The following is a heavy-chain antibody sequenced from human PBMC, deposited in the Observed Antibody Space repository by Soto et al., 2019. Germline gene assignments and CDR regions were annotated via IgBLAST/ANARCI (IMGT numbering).Heavy chain of an antibody. J-gene: IGHJ6*02. D-gene: IGHD6-19*01. CDR1: GFTFSSYG. CDR2: ISYDGSNK. V-gene: IGHV3-30*18. CDR3: AKDTHPQWYYGMDV. Sequence: VQLLESGGGLEQPGGSLRLSCAASGFTFSSYGMHWVRQAPGKGLEWVAVISYDGSNKYYADSVKGRFTISRDNSKNTLYLQMNSLRAEDTAVYYCAKDTHPQWYYGMDVWGQGNTVTVSS.